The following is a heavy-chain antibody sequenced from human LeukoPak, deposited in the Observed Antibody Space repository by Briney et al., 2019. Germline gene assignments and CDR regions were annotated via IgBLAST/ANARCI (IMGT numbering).Heavy chain of an antibody. CDR1: GFTFNIYA. V-gene: IGHV3-23*01. D-gene: IGHD2-2*01. Sequence: GGPLRLSCTASGFTFNIYAMSCPRQATGKGLEWVSAMSGSGTSTYYADYGKGRFTICRDPSKNTLYLQMNSLRAEDTAVYDCAIYSGDYCSSTSCSAFDYWGQGTLVTVSS. CDR2: MSGSGTST. CDR3: AIYSGDYCSSTSCSAFDY. J-gene: IGHJ4*02.